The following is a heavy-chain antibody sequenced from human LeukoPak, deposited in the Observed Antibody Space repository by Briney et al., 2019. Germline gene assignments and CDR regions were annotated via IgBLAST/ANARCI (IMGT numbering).Heavy chain of an antibody. CDR1: GYTFTGYY. Sequence: ASVKVSCKASGYTFTGYYMHWVRQAPGQRLEWMGRINPNSGGTNYAQKFQGRVTMTRDTSISTAYMELSRLRSDDTAVYYCATAAAGTGFDYWGQGTLVTVSS. D-gene: IGHD6-13*01. CDR3: ATAAAGTGFDY. V-gene: IGHV1-2*06. CDR2: INPNSGGT. J-gene: IGHJ4*02.